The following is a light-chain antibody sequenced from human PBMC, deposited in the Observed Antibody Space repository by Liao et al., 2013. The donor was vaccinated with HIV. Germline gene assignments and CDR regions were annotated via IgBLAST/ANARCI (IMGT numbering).Light chain of an antibody. Sequence: SYVLTQPPSVSVAPGKTAKITCGGNNIGSKSVHWYRQRPGQAPVVVIYYDTDRPSGIPERFSGSNSGNTATLTITRVEAGDEADYYCQVWDSSSDHYVFGAGTKVTVL. CDR1: NIGSKS. V-gene: IGLV3-21*01. J-gene: IGLJ1*01. CDR3: QVWDSSSDHYV. CDR2: YDT.